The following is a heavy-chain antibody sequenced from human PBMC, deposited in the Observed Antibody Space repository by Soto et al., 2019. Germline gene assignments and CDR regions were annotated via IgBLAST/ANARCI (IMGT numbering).Heavy chain of an antibody. CDR3: AKFGMATTKRSPPHYSVY. Sequence: GGSLRLSCAASGFTFSSYAMSWVRQAPGKGLEWVSSISGSGGGTYYADSVKGRFTFSRDNSKNTLYLQMNSLRAEDTAVYYCAKFGMATTKRSPPHYSVYWDQGALVT. J-gene: IGHJ4*02. V-gene: IGHV3-23*01. CDR1: GFTFSSYA. CDR2: ISGSGGGT. D-gene: IGHD1-1*01.